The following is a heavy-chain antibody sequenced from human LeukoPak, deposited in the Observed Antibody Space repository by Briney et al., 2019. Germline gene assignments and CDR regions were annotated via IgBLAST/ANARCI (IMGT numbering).Heavy chain of an antibody. CDR3: ARDLAAAGTVLDY. V-gene: IGHV3-53*05. Sequence: GGSLRLSCVASGFAINTNYMNWVRQAPGKELEWVSITYFGGTTYYADSVKGRFTISRDNSKNTLYLQMNSLRAEDTAVYYCARDLAAAGTVLDYWGQGTLVTVSS. J-gene: IGHJ4*02. D-gene: IGHD6-13*01. CDR2: TYFGGTT. CDR1: GFAINTNY.